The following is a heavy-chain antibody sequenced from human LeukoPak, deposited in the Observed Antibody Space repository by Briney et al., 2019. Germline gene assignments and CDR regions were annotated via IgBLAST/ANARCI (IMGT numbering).Heavy chain of an antibody. Sequence: SETLSLTCTVSGGSISSYYWSWIRQPPGKGLEWIGYIYYSGSTNYNPSLKSRVIISVDTSKNQFSLKLTSVTGADTAVYYCAGERGEEYSSGWYKRNYFDNWGQGIRVTVSS. D-gene: IGHD6-19*01. CDR3: AGERGEEYSSGWYKRNYFDN. CDR1: GGSISSYY. V-gene: IGHV4-59*12. J-gene: IGHJ4*02. CDR2: IYYSGST.